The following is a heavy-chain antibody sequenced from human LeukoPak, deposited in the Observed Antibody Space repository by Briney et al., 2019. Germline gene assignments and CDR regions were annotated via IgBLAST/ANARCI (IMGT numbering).Heavy chain of an antibody. CDR2: INHSGST. J-gene: IGHJ4*02. V-gene: IGHV4-34*01. Sequence: SETLSLTCAVYGGSFSGYYWSWNRQPPGKGLEWIGEINHSGSTNYNPSLKSRVTISVDTSKNQFSLKLSSVTAADTAVYYCARSDSSGDFDYWGQGTLVTVS. CDR3: ARSDSSGDFDY. D-gene: IGHD3-22*01. CDR1: GGSFSGYY.